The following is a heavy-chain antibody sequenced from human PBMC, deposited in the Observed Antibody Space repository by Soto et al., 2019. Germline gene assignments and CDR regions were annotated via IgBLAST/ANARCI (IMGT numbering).Heavy chain of an antibody. CDR3: ASRLAGIVGADYAFDI. Sequence: QLQLQESGPGLVKPSETLSLTCTVSGGSISSSSYYWGWIRQPPGKGLEWIGSINYSGSTYYNPSLKSRVTISVDTSKNQFSLKLSSVTAADTAVYYCASRLAGIVGADYAFDIWGQGTMVTVSS. CDR1: GGSISSSSYY. V-gene: IGHV4-39*01. J-gene: IGHJ3*02. D-gene: IGHD1-26*01. CDR2: INYSGST.